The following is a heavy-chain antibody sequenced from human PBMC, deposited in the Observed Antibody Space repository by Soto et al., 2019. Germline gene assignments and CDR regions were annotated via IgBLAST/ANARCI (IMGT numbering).Heavy chain of an antibody. V-gene: IGHV3-48*02. J-gene: IGHJ4*02. CDR3: ARNTRGSGSYYPHPFDY. CDR2: ISSTTSTI. CDR1: GFTFSSFA. D-gene: IGHD3-10*01. Sequence: GGSLRLSCAASGFTFSSFAMNWVRQAPGKGLEWVSYISSTTSTIYYADSVKGRFTISRVNAKNSLYLQMNSLTDEDTAVYFCARNTRGSGSYYPHPFDYWGQGTLVTVSS.